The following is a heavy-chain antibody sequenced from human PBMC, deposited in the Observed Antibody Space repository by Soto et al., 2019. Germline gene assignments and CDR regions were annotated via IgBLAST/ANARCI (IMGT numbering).Heavy chain of an antibody. Sequence: QVQLVQSGAEVKTPGSSLKVSCTVSGSRFSNYVISLVRQAPGHGLEWLGRIIPIFNSTQYAQKFQGRVTITADKSTNTASLELSSLRSDNTAVYYCAREGRGKKAGYNGLVSLGYWGQGTLGTVSS. D-gene: IGHD2-2*02. CDR2: IIPIFNST. CDR1: GSRFSNYV. V-gene: IGHV1-69*06. J-gene: IGHJ4*02. CDR3: AREGRGKKAGYNGLVSLGY.